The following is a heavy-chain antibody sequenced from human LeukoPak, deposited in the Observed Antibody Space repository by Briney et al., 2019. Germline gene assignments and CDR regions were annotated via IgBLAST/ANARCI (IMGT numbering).Heavy chain of an antibody. Sequence: GGSLRLSCAASGFTFSSYAMSWVRQAPGKGLEWVSVISGSGGSTYYADSVKGRLTISRDNSKNTLYLQMNSLRAEDTALYYCAKVQYSSGWYGFDYWGQGTLVTVSS. CDR3: AKVQYSSGWYGFDY. J-gene: IGHJ4*02. D-gene: IGHD6-19*01. CDR1: GFTFSSYA. CDR2: ISGSGGST. V-gene: IGHV3-23*01.